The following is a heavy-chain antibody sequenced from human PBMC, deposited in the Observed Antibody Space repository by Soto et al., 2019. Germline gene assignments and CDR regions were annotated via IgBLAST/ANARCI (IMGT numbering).Heavy chain of an antibody. CDR2: IYYSGST. V-gene: IGHV4-31*03. CDR3: ARDTAVTTAYYYYGMDV. CDR1: GGSISSGGYY. D-gene: IGHD4-17*01. J-gene: IGHJ6*02. Sequence: SETLSLTCTVSGGSISSGGYYWSWIRQHPGKGLEWIGYIYYSGSTYYNPSLKSRVTISVDTSKNQFSLKLSSVTAADTAVHYCARDTAVTTAYYYYGMDVWGQGTTVTVSS.